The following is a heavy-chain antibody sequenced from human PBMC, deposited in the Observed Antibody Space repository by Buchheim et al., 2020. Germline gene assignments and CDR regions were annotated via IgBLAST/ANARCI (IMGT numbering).Heavy chain of an antibody. Sequence: EAQLEESGGTVVQPGGSLRLSCAASGFSFSNSWMNWVRQAPGKGLVWVASINHGGSETYYVDSVNGRFIVSRDNVKNSLYLHMSSLRAEDTAVYYCARGISTPGIDYWGQGTL. CDR2: INHGGSET. CDR1: GFSFSNSW. D-gene: IGHD2-15*01. V-gene: IGHV3-7*01. J-gene: IGHJ4*02. CDR3: ARGISTPGIDY.